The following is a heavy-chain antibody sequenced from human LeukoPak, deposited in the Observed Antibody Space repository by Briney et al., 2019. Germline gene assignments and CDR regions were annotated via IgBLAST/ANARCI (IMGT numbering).Heavy chain of an antibody. J-gene: IGHJ5*02. CDR3: ARHAPVPNNWFDP. Sequence: SETLSLTCTVSGGSISSSSYYWGWIRQPPGKGLEWIGSIYYSGSTYYNPSLKSRVTISVDTSKNQFSLKLSSVTAADTAVYYCARHAPVPNNWFDPWGQGTLVTVSS. CDR2: IYYSGST. V-gene: IGHV4-39*01. D-gene: IGHD6-6*01. CDR1: GGSISSSSYY.